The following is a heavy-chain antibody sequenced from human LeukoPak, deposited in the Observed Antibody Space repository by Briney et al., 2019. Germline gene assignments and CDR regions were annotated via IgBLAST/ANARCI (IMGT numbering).Heavy chain of an antibody. D-gene: IGHD3-3*01. CDR2: ISSSSSTI. CDR3: AKVGEVRFLEWLPDYYYYYYMDV. V-gene: IGHV3-48*01. Sequence: GGSLRLSCAASGFTFSSYSMNWVRQAPGKGLEWVSYISSSSSTIYYADSVKGRFTISRDNAKNTLYLQMNSLRAEDTAVYYCAKVGEVRFLEWLPDYYYYYYMDVWGKGTTVTVSS. CDR1: GFTFSSYS. J-gene: IGHJ6*03.